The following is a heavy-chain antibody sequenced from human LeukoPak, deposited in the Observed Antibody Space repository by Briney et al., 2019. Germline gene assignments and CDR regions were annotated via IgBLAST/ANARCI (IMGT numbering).Heavy chain of an antibody. J-gene: IGHJ4*02. D-gene: IGHD5-12*01. CDR1: GGSISSYY. V-gene: IGHV4-59*01. CDR2: IYYSGST. CDR3: VTAPTRTWLPYFAY. Sequence: PSETLSLTCTVSGGSISSYYWSWIRQPPGKGLEWIGCIYYSGSTNYNPSLKSRVTISVDTSKNQFSLKLSSVTAADTAVYYCVTAPTRTWLPYFAYWGQGTLVTVSS.